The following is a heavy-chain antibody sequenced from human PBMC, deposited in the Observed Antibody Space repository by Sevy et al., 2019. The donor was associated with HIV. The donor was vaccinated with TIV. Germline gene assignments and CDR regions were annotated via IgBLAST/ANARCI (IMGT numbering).Heavy chain of an antibody. CDR3: ARNLDYYASGPPDS. CDR1: GFTFSYYN. CDR2: ISSGSSYI. D-gene: IGHD3-10*01. V-gene: IGHV3-21*01. Sequence: GGSLRLSCAASGFTFSYYNMNWVRQAPGKGLEWVSSISSGSSYIFYVDSVKGRFTISRDNAKDSLFLQMNSLRAEDTAVYYCARNLDYYASGPPDSWGHGTLVTVSS. J-gene: IGHJ5*01.